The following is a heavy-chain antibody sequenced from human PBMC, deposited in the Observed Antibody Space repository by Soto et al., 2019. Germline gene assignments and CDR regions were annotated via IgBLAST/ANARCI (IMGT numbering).Heavy chain of an antibody. Sequence: PGGSRRLPCSTSGFNFNNYAMGWVRQVPGEGQECVSFISRSDDTTYYEDSVKGLFNISRNNCRCTMFLQMDALGAEYKAIYYCATFMTVTGPGWGRASEYWGQGTRVTVSS. CDR1: GFNFNNYA. V-gene: IGHV3-23*01. J-gene: IGHJ4*02. CDR3: ATFMTVTGPGWGRASEY. CDR2: ISRSDDTT. D-gene: IGHD6-19*01.